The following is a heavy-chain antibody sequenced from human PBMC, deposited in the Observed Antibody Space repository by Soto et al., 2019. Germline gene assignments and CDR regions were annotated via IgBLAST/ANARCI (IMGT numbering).Heavy chain of an antibody. CDR2: ISGSGGST. J-gene: IGHJ4*02. D-gene: IGHD3-22*01. CDR3: AKDYYDSSGPEYYFDY. V-gene: IGHV3-23*01. CDR1: GFTFSSYA. Sequence: GGSLRIYRAASGFTFSSYAMSWVRQAPGKGLEWVSAISGSGGSTYYADSVKGRFTISRDNSKNTLYLQMNSLRAEDTAVYYCAKDYYDSSGPEYYFDYWGQGTLVTVSS.